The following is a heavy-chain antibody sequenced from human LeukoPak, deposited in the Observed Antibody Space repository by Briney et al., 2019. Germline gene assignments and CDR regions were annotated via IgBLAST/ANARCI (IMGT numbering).Heavy chain of an antibody. D-gene: IGHD3-10*01. CDR3: ARGHGMFRGFNCYYYYYMYV. V-gene: IGHV4-34*01. CDR1: GGSFSGYY. CDR2: IYHSGST. Sequence: SETLSLTCAVYGGSFSGYYWSWLPQPPGKGLEWLGDIYHSGSTNYNPSLKSRVTISLDTSKNQFSLKLSSVTAADTAVYYCARGHGMFRGFNCYYYYYMYVWGKGTTVTVSS. J-gene: IGHJ6*03.